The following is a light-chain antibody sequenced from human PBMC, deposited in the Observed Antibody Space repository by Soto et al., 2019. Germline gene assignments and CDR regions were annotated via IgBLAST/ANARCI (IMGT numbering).Light chain of an antibody. CDR2: EVS. CDR1: SSDVGGYNY. V-gene: IGLV2-14*01. CDR3: SSYTSNSTLV. Sequence: QSALTQPASVSGSPGQSITISCTGTSSDVGGYNYVSWYQQHPGKAPKFMIYEVSNRPSGVSNRFSGSKSGNTASLTISGLXXXXXADYYCSSYTSNSTLVFGAGTKL. J-gene: IGLJ2*01.